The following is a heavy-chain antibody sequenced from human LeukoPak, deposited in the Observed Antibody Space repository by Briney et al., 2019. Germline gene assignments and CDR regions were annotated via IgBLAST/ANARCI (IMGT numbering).Heavy chain of an antibody. CDR1: GYTFTDYY. Sequence: ASVKVSCKASGYTFTDYYYIHWVRQAPGQGLEWMGWLNPKSGDTNYAQKFQGRVTVTRDTSISTAYMELSRLRSDDTAVYHCARPSSTDYVWGQGTQVTVSS. CDR2: LNPKSGDT. J-gene: IGHJ4*02. V-gene: IGHV1-2*02. D-gene: IGHD2-2*01. CDR3: ARPSSTDYV.